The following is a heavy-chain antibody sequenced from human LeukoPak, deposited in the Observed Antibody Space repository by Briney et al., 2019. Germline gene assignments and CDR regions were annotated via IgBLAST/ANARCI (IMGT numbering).Heavy chain of an antibody. CDR1: GITFSTSD. J-gene: IGHJ6*02. Sequence: GGSLRLSCAASGITFSTSDMHWVRHAPGKGLEWVSVIGTAGDTYYSDSVKGRFTISRENAKNSLYLQMNSLRAGDTAVYYCARGSVRVGMDVWGQGTTVTVSS. CDR2: IGTAGDT. CDR3: ARGSVRVGMDV. D-gene: IGHD6-13*01. V-gene: IGHV3-13*01.